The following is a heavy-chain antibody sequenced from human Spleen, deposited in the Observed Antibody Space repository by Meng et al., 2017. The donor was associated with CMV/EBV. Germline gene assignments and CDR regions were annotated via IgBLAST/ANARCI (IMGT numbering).Heavy chain of an antibody. V-gene: IGHV1-46*01. CDR2: INPSGGST. D-gene: IGHD1-26*01. CDR3: ARQDSGSYFFPAHFDY. CDR1: GYTFTSYY. J-gene: IGHJ4*02. Sequence: ASVKVSCKASGYTFTSYYMHWVRQAPGQGLEWMGIINPSGGSTSYAQKFQGRVTMTRDTSTSTVYMELSSLRSEDTAVYYCARQDSGSYFFPAHFDYWGQGTLVTVSS.